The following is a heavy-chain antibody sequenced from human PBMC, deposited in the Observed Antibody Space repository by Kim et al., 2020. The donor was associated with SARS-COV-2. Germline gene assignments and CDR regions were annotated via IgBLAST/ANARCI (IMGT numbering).Heavy chain of an antibody. D-gene: IGHD3-3*01. CDR3: ARGPPSWGTYYDFWCVGLRVQGGMDL. J-gene: IGHJ6*02. CDR1: GYTFTSYA. Sequence: ASVKVSCKASGYTFTSYAMNWVRQAPGQGLEWMGWINTNTGNPTYAQGFTGRFVFSLDTSVSTAYLQNSSLKAEDTAVYYCARGPPSWGTYYDFWCVGLRVQGGMDLWGQGTAVTVSS. CDR2: INTNTGNP. V-gene: IGHV7-4-1*02.